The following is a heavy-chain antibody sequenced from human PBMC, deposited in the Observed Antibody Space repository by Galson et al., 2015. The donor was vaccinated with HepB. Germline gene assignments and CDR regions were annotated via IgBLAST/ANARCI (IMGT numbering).Heavy chain of an antibody. CDR1: GFTSSSYA. CDR3: ARDLDYGGNGVSAFDI. V-gene: IGHV3-30*04. CDR2: ISYDGSNK. D-gene: IGHD4-23*01. J-gene: IGHJ3*02. Sequence: SLRLSCAASGFTSSSYAMHWVRQAPGKGLEWVAVISYDGSNKYYADSVKGRFTISRDNSKNTLYLQMNSLRAEDAAVYYCARDLDYGGNGVSAFDIWGQGTMVTVSS.